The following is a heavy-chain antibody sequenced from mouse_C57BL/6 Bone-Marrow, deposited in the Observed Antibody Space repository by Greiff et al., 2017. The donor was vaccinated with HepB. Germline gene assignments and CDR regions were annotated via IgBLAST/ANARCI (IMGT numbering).Heavy chain of an antibody. V-gene: IGHV5-12*01. CDR2: ISNGGGST. D-gene: IGHD2-5*01. CDR3: ARPLYYSNDPAWFAY. Sequence: EVKLVESGGGLVQPGGSLKLSCAASGFTFSDYYMYWVRQTPEKRLEWVAYISNGGGSTYYPDTLKGRFTISRDNTKNTLYLKMSSLKSEDTAMYYCARPLYYSNDPAWFAYWGQGTLVTVSA. J-gene: IGHJ3*01. CDR1: GFTFSDYY.